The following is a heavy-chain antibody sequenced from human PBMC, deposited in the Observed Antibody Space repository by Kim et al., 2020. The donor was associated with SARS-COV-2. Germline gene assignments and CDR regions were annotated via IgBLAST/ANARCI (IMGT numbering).Heavy chain of an antibody. J-gene: IGHJ6*02. D-gene: IGHD5-18*01. CDR1: GFTVSSNY. CDR2: VYSGGSR. Sequence: GGSLRLSCAASGFTVSSNYMNWVRQAPGKGLEWVSVVYSGGSRNYADSVKGRFTISRDNSKNTLSLQMNSLRAEDTAVYYCARDRLLDTAFPSYYYYGMDVWGQGTTVTVSS. CDR3: ARDRLLDTAFPSYYYYGMDV. V-gene: IGHV3-66*01.